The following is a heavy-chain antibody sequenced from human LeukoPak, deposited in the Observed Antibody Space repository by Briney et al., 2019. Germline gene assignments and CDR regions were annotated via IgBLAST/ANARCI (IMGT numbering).Heavy chain of an antibody. Sequence: SVKVSCKASGGTFSSYAISWVRQAPGQGLEWMGRIIPILGIANYAQKFQGRVTITADKSTSTAYMELSSLRSEDTAVYYCASLTALDGYYYYYGMDVWGQGTTVTVSS. CDR1: GGTFSSYA. V-gene: IGHV1-69*04. CDR2: IIPILGIA. D-gene: IGHD5-18*01. CDR3: ASLTALDGYYYYYGMDV. J-gene: IGHJ6*02.